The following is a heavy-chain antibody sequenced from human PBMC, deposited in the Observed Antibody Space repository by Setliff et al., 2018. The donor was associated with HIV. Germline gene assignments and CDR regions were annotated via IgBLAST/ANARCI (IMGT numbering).Heavy chain of an antibody. V-gene: IGHV4-61*09. Sequence: SETLSLTCTVSGSSISSGNYYWTWIRQPAGKGLEWIGHIYSSESTNYNPSLKSRVTISLATSKNQFSLRLNSVTAADTAVYYCAVGIIAATGTFFDYWGQGTLVTVSS. CDR1: GSSISSGNYY. D-gene: IGHD6-13*01. J-gene: IGHJ4*02. CDR3: AVGIIAATGTFFDY. CDR2: IYSSEST.